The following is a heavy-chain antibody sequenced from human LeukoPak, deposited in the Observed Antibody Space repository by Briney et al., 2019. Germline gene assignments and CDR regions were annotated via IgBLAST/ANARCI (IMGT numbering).Heavy chain of an antibody. V-gene: IGHV1-2*02. J-gene: IGHJ6*03. D-gene: IGHD2-2*01. CDR1: GYTFINNW. Sequence: ASVKVSCKASGYTFINNWMHWVRQAPGQGLEWMGWINPNSGGTNYAQKFQGRVTMTRDTSISTAYMELSRLRSDDTAVYYCARGRKVPAASRYYCYYYMDVWGKGTTVTVSS. CDR2: INPNSGGT. CDR3: ARGRKVPAASRYYCYYYMDV.